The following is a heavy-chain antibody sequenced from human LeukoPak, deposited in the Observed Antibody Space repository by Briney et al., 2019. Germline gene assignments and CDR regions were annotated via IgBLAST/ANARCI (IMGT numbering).Heavy chain of an antibody. D-gene: IGHD2-2*01. J-gene: IGHJ4*02. CDR1: GFTFSSYA. CDR3: AKAIVGSSYRYYDY. V-gene: IGHV3-23*01. CDR2: ISGSGGTT. Sequence: GGSLRLSCAASGFTFSSYAMNWVRQAPGKGLEWVSAISGSGGTTVYSDSVKGRFTVSRDNSRNTLYLQMNSLRAEDTAVYYCAKAIVGSSYRYYDYWGQGSLVTVSS.